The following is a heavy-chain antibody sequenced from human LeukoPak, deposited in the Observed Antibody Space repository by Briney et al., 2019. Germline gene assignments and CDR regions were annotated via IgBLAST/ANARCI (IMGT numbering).Heavy chain of an antibody. V-gene: IGHV4-4*02. CDR2: IYHSGST. Sequence: PSETLSLTCAVSGGSISSSNWWSWVRQPPGKGLEWIGEIYHSGSTNYNPSLKSRVTMSVDTSKNQFSLKLSSVTAADTAVYYCARGGRHHSSGWKRPGTNWFDPWGQGTLVTVSS. J-gene: IGHJ5*02. CDR1: GGSISSSNW. D-gene: IGHD6-19*01. CDR3: ARGGRHHSSGWKRPGTNWFDP.